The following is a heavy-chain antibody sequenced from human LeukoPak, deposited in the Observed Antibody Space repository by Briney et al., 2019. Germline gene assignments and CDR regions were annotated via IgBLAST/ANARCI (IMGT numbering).Heavy chain of an antibody. V-gene: IGHV3-23*01. J-gene: IGHJ4*02. D-gene: IGHD4-17*01. CDR2: VSGSGGSP. Sequence: GGTLRLSCAASGLSVSSFGMSWVRQAPGKGLEWVSAVSGSGGSPYYADSVKGRFTISRDNSKNTLYLQMTSLRAEDTAIYYCTKGRTTTVRFLIDFWGQGTLVTVSS. CDR1: GLSVSSFG. CDR3: TKGRTTTVRFLIDF.